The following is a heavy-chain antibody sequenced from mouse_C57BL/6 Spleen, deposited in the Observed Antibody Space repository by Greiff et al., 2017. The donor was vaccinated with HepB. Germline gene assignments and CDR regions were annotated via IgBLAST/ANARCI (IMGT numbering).Heavy chain of an antibody. CDR3: TIYDYFDY. CDR1: GFNIKDDY. J-gene: IGHJ2*01. CDR2: IDPENGDT. D-gene: IGHD2-12*01. Sequence: VQLKESGAELVRPGASVKLSCTASGFNIKDDYMHWVKQRPEQGLEWIGWIDPENGDTEYASKFQGKATITADTSSNTAYLQLSSLTSEDTAVYYCTIYDYFDYWGQGTTLTVSS. V-gene: IGHV14-4*01.